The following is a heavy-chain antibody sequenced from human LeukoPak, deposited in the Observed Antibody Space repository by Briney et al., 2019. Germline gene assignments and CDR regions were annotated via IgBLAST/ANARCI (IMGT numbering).Heavy chain of an antibody. CDR2: INHSGST. CDR1: GGSFSGYY. J-gene: IGHJ5*02. Sequence: SETLSLTCAVYGGSFSGYYWSWIRQPPGKGLEWIGEINHSGSTNYNPSLKSRVTISVDTSKNQFSLKLSSVTAADTAVYYCARLAAAGNWFDPWGQGTLVTVSS. V-gene: IGHV4-34*01. D-gene: IGHD6-13*01. CDR3: ARLAAAGNWFDP.